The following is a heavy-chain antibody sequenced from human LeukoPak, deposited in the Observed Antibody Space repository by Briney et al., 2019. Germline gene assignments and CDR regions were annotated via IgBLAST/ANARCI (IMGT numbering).Heavy chain of an antibody. CDR3: GTGPRNDGEDD. J-gene: IGHJ4*02. CDR2: INTDGCST. V-gene: IGHV3-74*01. Sequence: GGSLRLSCAASGFTFSSYWMHWVRQAPGKGLVWVSRINTDGCSTNYADSVKGRFTISRDNAKNTLYLQMNSLRAEDSAVYYCGTGPRNDGEDDWGQGTLVTVSS. D-gene: IGHD1-1*01. CDR1: GFTFSSYW.